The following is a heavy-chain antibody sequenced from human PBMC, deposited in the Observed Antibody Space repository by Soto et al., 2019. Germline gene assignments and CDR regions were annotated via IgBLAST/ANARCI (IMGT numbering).Heavy chain of an antibody. CDR3: AGTYSSGWSA. CDR2: INHSGST. D-gene: IGHD6-19*01. Sequence: QVQLQQWGAGLLKPSETLSLTCAVYGGSFSGYYWSWIRQPPGKGLEWIGEINHSGSTIYNPSLKSRVTISVDTSKNQFSLKLSSVTAADTAVYYCAGTYSSGWSAWGQGTLVTVS. J-gene: IGHJ5*02. V-gene: IGHV4-34*01. CDR1: GGSFSGYY.